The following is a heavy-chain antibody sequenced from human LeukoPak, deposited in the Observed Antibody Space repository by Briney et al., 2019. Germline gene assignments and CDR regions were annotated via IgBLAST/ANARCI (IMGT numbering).Heavy chain of an antibody. CDR2: IRYDGSNK. CDR3: ARDLLIEESSPVG. CDR1: GFTFSSYG. V-gene: IGHV3-30*02. D-gene: IGHD3-16*01. J-gene: IGHJ4*02. Sequence: PGGSLRLSCAASGFTFSSYGMHWVRQAPGKGLEWVAFIRYDGSNKYYADSVKGRFTISRDNAKNSLYLQMNSLRAEDTAVYYCARDLLIEESSPVGWGQGTLVTVSS.